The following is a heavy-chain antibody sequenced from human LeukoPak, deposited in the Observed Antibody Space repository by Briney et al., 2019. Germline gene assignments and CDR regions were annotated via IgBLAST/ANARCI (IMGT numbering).Heavy chain of an antibody. CDR3: AKGYYGNYVAVDY. Sequence: PGGSLRLFCAASGFTFSSYAMIWVRQAPGKGLDWVSSISDNGDDTYYADSVKGRFTISRDKSTNTLYLQMNSLRADDTAVYYCAKGYYGNYVAVDYWGQGTLVTVSS. D-gene: IGHD4-11*01. V-gene: IGHV3-23*01. CDR2: ISDNGDDT. J-gene: IGHJ4*02. CDR1: GFTFSSYA.